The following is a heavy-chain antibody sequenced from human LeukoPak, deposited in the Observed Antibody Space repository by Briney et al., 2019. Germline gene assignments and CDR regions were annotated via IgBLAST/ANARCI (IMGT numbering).Heavy chain of an antibody. CDR1: AGFFSGYY. J-gene: IGHJ6*03. CDR3: ARDSCSSTSCYRRDLYYYYYMDV. CDR2: INHSGST. D-gene: IGHD2-2*01. V-gene: IGHV4-34*01. Sequence: SETLSLTCAVYAGFFSGYYWSWIRQPPGKWLEWIGEINHSGSTNYNPSLKSRVTISVDTSKNQFSLKLSSVTAADTAVYYCARDSCSSTSCYRRDLYYYYYMDVWGKGTTVTVSS.